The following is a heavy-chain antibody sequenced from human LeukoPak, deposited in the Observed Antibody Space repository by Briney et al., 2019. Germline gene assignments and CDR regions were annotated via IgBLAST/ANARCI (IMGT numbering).Heavy chain of an antibody. Sequence: SETLSLTCAVYGGSFSGHYWNWIRKPPGKGLEWIGEINHSGSTNYNPSLRSRVTISIDTSKNQFSLKLSSVTAADTAVYYCARGIVSDYGDYFWFDPWGQGTLVTVSS. J-gene: IGHJ5*02. D-gene: IGHD4-17*01. CDR3: ARGIVSDYGDYFWFDP. CDR2: INHSGST. V-gene: IGHV4-34*01. CDR1: GGSFSGHY.